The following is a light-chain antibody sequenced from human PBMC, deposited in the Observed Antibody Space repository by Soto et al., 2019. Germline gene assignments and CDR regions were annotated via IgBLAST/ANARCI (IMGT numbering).Light chain of an antibody. V-gene: IGKV3-20*01. CDR3: QQYGSSPWT. CDR2: GAS. J-gene: IGKJ1*01. CDR1: QSVSSSY. Sequence: PGDRATLSCRASQSVSSSYLAWYQQKPGQAPRLLIYGASSRATGTPDRFSGSGSGTDFTLTISRLEPEDFAVYYCQQYGSSPWTFGQGTKVEVK.